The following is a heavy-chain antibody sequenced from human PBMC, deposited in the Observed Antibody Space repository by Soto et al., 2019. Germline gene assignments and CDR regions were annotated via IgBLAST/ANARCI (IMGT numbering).Heavy chain of an antibody. J-gene: IGHJ6*02. CDR3: ARGQQLYCEYYYYGMDV. CDR1: GFTFSSYW. CDR2: IKQDGSEK. V-gene: IGHV3-7*05. D-gene: IGHD6-13*01. Sequence: GGSLRLSCAASGFTFSSYWMSWVRQAPGKGLEWVANIKQDGSEKYYVDSVKGRFTISRDNAKNSLYLQMNSLRAEDTAVYYCARGQQLYCEYYYYGMDVWGQGTTVTVSS.